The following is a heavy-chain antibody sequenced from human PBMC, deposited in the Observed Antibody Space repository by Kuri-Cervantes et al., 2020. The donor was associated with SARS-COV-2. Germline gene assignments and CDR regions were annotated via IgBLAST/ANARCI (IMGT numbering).Heavy chain of an antibody. CDR2: IYYSGST. V-gene: IGHV4-59*01. Sequence: GSLRLSCTVSGGSISSYYWSWIRQPPGKGLEWIGYIYYSGSTNYNPSLKSRVTVSVDTSKNQFSLKLSSVTVADTAVYYCARVRSVVTPDIDYWGQGTLVTVSS. J-gene: IGHJ4*02. CDR1: GGSISSYY. CDR3: ARVRSVVTPDIDY. D-gene: IGHD4-23*01.